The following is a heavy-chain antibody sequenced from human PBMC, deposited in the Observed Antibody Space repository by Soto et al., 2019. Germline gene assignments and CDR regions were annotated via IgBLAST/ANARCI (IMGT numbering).Heavy chain of an antibody. V-gene: IGHV3-74*01. J-gene: IGHJ5*02. CDR2: INNDGSVT. D-gene: IGHD1-26*01. CDR3: ARGIVGAPNSFDP. Sequence: EVQLVESGGGLVQPGGSLRLSCAASGFTFSSYWMHWVRQAPGKGLVWVSRINNDGSVTSYADSVKGRFTISRDNAKSTLYLQMNSLRAEDTAAYYCARGIVGAPNSFDPWGQGTLVTVSS. CDR1: GFTFSSYW.